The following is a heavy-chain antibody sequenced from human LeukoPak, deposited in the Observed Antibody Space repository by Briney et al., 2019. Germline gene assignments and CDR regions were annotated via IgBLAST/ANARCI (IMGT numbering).Heavy chain of an antibody. CDR1: GGSFSGYY. V-gene: IGHV4-34*01. CDR2: INHSGST. D-gene: IGHD2-15*01. J-gene: IGHJ5*02. Sequence: SETLSLTCAVYGGSFSGYYWSWIRQPPGKGLEWIGEINHSGSTNYNPSLKSRVTISVDTSKNQFSLKLSSVTAADTAVYYCARRIGWFDPWGQGTLVTVSS. CDR3: ARRIGWFDP.